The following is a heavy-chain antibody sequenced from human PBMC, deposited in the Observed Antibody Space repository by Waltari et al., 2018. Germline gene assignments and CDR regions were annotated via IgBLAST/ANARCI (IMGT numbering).Heavy chain of an antibody. CDR1: GDSISSNYW. CDR2: VHHSGRT. Sequence: QVQLQESGPGLVKPSGTLSPTCAVSGDSISSNYWWSWVRQSPEKGLEWIGQVHHSGRTHYNPSLQSRVTISVDKSKNQFSLNLNSVTAADTAVYYCAGDRAIGLFFDYWGQGTLVTVSS. D-gene: IGHD2-2*01. CDR3: AGDRAIGLFFDY. V-gene: IGHV4-4*02. J-gene: IGHJ4*02.